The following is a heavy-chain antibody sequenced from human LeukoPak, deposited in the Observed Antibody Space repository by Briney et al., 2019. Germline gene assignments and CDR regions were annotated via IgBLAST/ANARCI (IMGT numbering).Heavy chain of an antibody. CDR3: ATRGIWGSYRYFDN. CDR1: GFTFSTYP. V-gene: IGHV3-64*04. CDR2: IFANGDIT. J-gene: IGHJ4*02. Sequence: PGGSLRLSCSASGFTFSTYPMHWVRQAPGKGLEYVSTIFANGDITSYAASVKGRFTTSRDNSKNTLYLQMNSLRVDDTAVYYCATRGIWGSYRYFDNWGQGTLVTVSS. D-gene: IGHD3-16*02.